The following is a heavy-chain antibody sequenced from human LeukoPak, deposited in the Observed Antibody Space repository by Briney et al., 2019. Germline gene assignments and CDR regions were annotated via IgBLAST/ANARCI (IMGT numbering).Heavy chain of an antibody. CDR1: GGSIRSNSDY. Sequence: PSETLSLTCTVSGGSIRSNSDYWGWIRQPPGKGLEWIGSIFFGGSTAYNPSLRSRVTISVDTSKNQFSLEVRSVTATDTAVFFCARHKNYGGRDSFDIWGRGTMITVSS. CDR3: ARHKNYGGRDSFDI. D-gene: IGHD4-23*01. J-gene: IGHJ3*02. V-gene: IGHV4-39*01. CDR2: IFFGGST.